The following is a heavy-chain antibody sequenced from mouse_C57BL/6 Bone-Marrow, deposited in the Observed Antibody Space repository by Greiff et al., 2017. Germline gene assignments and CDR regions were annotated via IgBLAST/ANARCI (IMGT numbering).Heavy chain of an antibody. CDR3: TFYSKWTWFAY. V-gene: IGHV14-4*01. Sequence: VQLQQSGAELVRPGASVKLSCTASGFNFKDDYMHWVKQRPEQGLEWIGWLDPENGDTEFASKFQGKATITSDKSSNTAYLQLSSLTSEDTAVYYCTFYSKWTWFAYWGQGTLVTVSA. J-gene: IGHJ3*01. CDR2: LDPENGDT. D-gene: IGHD2-5*01. CDR1: GFNFKDDY.